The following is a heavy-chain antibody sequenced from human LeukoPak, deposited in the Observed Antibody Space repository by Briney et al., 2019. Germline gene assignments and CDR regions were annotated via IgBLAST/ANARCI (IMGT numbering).Heavy chain of an antibody. CDR2: ISGDGGST. J-gene: IGHJ4*02. D-gene: IGHD3-3*01. V-gene: IGHV3-43*02. Sequence: PGGSLRLSCAASGFTFDDYAMHWVRQAPGKGLEWVSLISGDGGSTYYADSVKGRFTISRDNSKNSLYLQMNTLRTEDTALYYCAKDIRDYDFWSGYFDYWGQGTLVTVSS. CDR3: AKDIRDYDFWSGYFDY. CDR1: GFTFDDYA.